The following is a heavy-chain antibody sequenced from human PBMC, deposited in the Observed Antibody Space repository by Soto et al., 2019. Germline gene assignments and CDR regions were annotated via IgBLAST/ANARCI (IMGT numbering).Heavy chain of an antibody. CDR3: ARDLVPYSSSYGMDV. CDR1: GGSITTGGYY. D-gene: IGHD6-6*01. J-gene: IGHJ6*02. CDR2: MYYSGIT. V-gene: IGHV4-31*03. Sequence: PSETLSLTCTVSGGSITTGGYYWSWIRQHPGKGLEWIGYMYYSGITYYNPSLESRVAISVDTSKNHFSLNLSSVTAADTAVYYCARDLVPYSSSYGMDVWGQGTSVTVS.